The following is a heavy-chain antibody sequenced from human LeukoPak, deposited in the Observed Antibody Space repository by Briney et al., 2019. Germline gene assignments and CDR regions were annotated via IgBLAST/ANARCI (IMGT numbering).Heavy chain of an antibody. D-gene: IGHD5-18*01. Sequence: SETLSLTCTVSGASIPSSYYWSWIRQPPGKGLEWIGYIYTSGSTNFNPSLKSRVTISVDTSKNQFSLKLSSVTAADTAVYYCARGGQSGYTYGWGQGTLVTVSS. CDR1: GASIPSSYY. CDR3: ARGGQSGYTYG. V-gene: IGHV4-4*09. CDR2: IYTSGST. J-gene: IGHJ4*02.